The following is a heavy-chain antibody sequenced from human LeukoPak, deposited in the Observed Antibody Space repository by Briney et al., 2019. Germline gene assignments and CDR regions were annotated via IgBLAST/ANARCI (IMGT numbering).Heavy chain of an antibody. V-gene: IGHV4-30-2*01. D-gene: IGHD3-22*01. Sequence: PSETLSLTCAVSGYSISSGGYSWIWIPQPPGKGLVGIGYIYHSGSTYYNPSLKSRVTISVDRSKHQFSLKLSSVTAADTAVYYCARVGYYDSSGYPGAFDIWGQGTMVTVSS. CDR1: GYSISSGGYS. CDR2: IYHSGST. CDR3: ARVGYYDSSGYPGAFDI. J-gene: IGHJ3*02.